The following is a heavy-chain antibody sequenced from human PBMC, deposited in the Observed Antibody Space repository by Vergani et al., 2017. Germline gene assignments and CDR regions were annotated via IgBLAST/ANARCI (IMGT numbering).Heavy chain of an antibody. D-gene: IGHD2-2*01. V-gene: IGHV2-5*01. CDR2: IYWNDDK. Sequence: QITLKESGPTLVKPTQTLTLTCTFSGFSLSTSGVGVGWIRQPPGKALEWLALIYWNDDKRYSPSLKSRLTITKDTSKNQVVLTMTNMDPVDTATYYCAHLLYGRSTSGYGPPNLSWFDPWGQGTLVTVSS. CDR1: GFSLSTSGVG. CDR3: AHLLYGRSTSGYGPPNLSWFDP. J-gene: IGHJ5*02.